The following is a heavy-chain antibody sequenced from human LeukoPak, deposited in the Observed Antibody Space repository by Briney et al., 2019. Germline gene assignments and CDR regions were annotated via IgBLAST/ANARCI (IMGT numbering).Heavy chain of an antibody. CDR3: AIGSGSNFDY. Sequence: GGSLRLSCAASGITFSSYWMHWVRQAPGKGLVWVSRISPDGSITTYPDSVKGRFTISRDNAKNTLYLQMDSLRAGDTAVYYCAIGSGSNFDYWGQGTLVTVSS. CDR2: ISPDGSIT. CDR1: GITFSSYW. D-gene: IGHD3-10*01. V-gene: IGHV3-74*01. J-gene: IGHJ4*02.